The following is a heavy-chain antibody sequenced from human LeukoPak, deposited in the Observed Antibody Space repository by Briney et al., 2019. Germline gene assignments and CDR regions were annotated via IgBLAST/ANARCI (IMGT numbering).Heavy chain of an antibody. D-gene: IGHD4-17*01. V-gene: IGHV4-59*01. J-gene: IGHJ6*02. CDR2: IYYSGST. Sequence: SETLSLTCTVSGGSISSYYWSWIRQPPGKGLEWIGYIYYSGSTNCNPSLKSRVTISVDTSKNQFSLKLSSVTAADTAVYYCARGRMTTVTPNRYYYYGMDVWGQGTTVTVSS. CDR1: GGSISSYY. CDR3: ARGRMTTVTPNRYYYYGMDV.